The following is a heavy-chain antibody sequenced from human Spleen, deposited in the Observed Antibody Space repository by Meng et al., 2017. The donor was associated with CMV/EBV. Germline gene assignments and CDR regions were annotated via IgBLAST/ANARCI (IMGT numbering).Heavy chain of an antibody. D-gene: IGHD4-11*01. Sequence: VSRGSTSSGGYYWSCIRQHPGKGLEWIGYLYYSGSTYYNPSLKSRVTISVDTSKNQFSLKLSSVTAADTAVYYCARAYSYYYYGMDVWGQGTTVTVSS. CDR1: RGSTSSGGYY. CDR2: LYYSGST. J-gene: IGHJ6*02. CDR3: ARAYSYYYYGMDV. V-gene: IGHV4-31*02.